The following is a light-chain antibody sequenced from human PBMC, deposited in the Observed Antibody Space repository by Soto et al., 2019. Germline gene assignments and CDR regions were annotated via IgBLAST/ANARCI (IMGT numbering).Light chain of an antibody. CDR2: DAS. CDR1: QSVRSNY. V-gene: IGKV3-20*01. CDR3: HQSGGSPGT. Sequence: EIVLTQSPGTLCLSPGERATLSCRASQSVRSNYLAWYQQRPGQAPRLLIYDASSRATGVPDRFSGSGSGTDFTLTISRLEPEDFAVYYCHQSGGSPGTLGQGTKVDIK. J-gene: IGKJ1*01.